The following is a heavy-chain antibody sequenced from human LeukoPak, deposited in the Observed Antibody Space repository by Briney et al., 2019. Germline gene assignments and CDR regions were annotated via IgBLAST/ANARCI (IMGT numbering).Heavy chain of an antibody. CDR3: ARGGWSFDY. CDR2: IKQDGSEK. Sequence: PSETLSLTCVVYGGSLSGYYWSWVRQAPGKGLEWVANIKQDGSEKYYVDSVKGRFTISRDNAKNSLYLQMNSLRAEDTAVYYCARGGWSFDYWGQGTLVTVSS. V-gene: IGHV3-7*01. D-gene: IGHD3-10*01. CDR1: GGSLSGYY. J-gene: IGHJ4*02.